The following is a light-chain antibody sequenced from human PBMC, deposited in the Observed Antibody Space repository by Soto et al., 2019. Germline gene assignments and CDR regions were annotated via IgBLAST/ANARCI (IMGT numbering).Light chain of an antibody. CDR3: QQYNNWPRT. J-gene: IGKJ1*01. Sequence: EIVMTQSPATLSVSPGERATLSCRASQSISSTLAWYQQKPGQPPRILMYGASVRAAGIPARFSGSGSGTEFTLTISSLQSEDFAVYYCQQYNNWPRTFGQGTK. CDR2: GAS. CDR1: QSISST. V-gene: IGKV3-15*01.